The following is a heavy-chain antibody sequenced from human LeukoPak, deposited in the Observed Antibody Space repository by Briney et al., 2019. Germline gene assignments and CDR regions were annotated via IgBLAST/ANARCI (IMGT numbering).Heavy chain of an antibody. V-gene: IGHV4-59*01. J-gene: IGHJ4*02. CDR2: IYYSGST. D-gene: IGHD5-18*01. CDR3: ARDVTAMAYFDY. CDR1: GGSISSYY. Sequence: PSETLSLTCTVSGGSISSYYWSWIRQPPGKGLEWIGYIYYSGSTNYNPSLQSRVTISVDTSKNQFSLKLSSVTAADTAVYYCARDVTAMAYFDYWGQGTLVTVSS.